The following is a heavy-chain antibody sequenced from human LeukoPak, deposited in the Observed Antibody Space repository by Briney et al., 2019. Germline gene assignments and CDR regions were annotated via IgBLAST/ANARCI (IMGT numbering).Heavy chain of an antibody. CDR3: ARDPAEDGMDV. CDR2: ISYDGSNK. V-gene: IGHV3-30*04. Sequence: GGSLRLSCAASGFTFSSYAMHWVRQAPGKGLEWVAVISYDGSNKYYADSVKGRFTISRDNSKNTLYLQMNSLGAEDTAVYYCARDPAEDGMDVWGQGTTVTVSS. CDR1: GFTFSSYA. J-gene: IGHJ6*02.